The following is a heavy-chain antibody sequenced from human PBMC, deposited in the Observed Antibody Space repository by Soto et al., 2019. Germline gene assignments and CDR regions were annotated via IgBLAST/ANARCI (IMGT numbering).Heavy chain of an antibody. Sequence: SETLSLTCAVSGGSISSSNWWSWVRQPPGKGLEWIGEIYHSGSTNYNPSLKSRVTISVDKSKNQFSLKLSSVTAADTAVYYCAREGSSWEPSGFDYWGQGTLVTVSS. CDR1: GGSISSSNW. CDR3: AREGSSWEPSGFDY. V-gene: IGHV4-4*02. D-gene: IGHD6-13*01. CDR2: IYHSGST. J-gene: IGHJ4*02.